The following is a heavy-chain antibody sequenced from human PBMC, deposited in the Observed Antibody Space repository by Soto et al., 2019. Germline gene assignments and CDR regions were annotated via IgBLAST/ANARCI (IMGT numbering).Heavy chain of an antibody. CDR3: ARDLYRDSGIDY. V-gene: IGHV3-21*01. J-gene: IGHJ4*02. CDR2: ISSSSSYI. Sequence: LRLSCAASGFTFSSYSMNWVRQAPGKGLEWVSSISSSSSYIYYADSVKGRFTISRDNAKNSLYLQMNSLRAEDTAVYYCARDLYRDSGIDYWGQGTLVTVSS. CDR1: GFTFSSYS. D-gene: IGHD1-26*01.